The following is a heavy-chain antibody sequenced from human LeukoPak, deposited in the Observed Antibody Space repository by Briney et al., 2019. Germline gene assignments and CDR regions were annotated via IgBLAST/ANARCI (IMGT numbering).Heavy chain of an antibody. V-gene: IGHV4-34*01. J-gene: IGHJ3*02. Sequence: PSETLSLTCAVYGGSFSGYYWSWIRQPPGKGLEWIGEINHSGSTNYNPSLKSRVTISVDTSKNQFSLKLSSVTAADTAVYYCARLSVWRRGAFDIWGQGTMVTVSS. CDR2: INHSGST. CDR1: GGSFSGYY. CDR3: ARLSVWRRGAFDI. D-gene: IGHD1-1*01.